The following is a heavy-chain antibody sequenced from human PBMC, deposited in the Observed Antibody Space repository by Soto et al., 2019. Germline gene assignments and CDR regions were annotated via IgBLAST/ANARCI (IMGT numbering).Heavy chain of an antibody. V-gene: IGHV3-23*01. Sequence: PGGSLRLSCAASGFTFSSYAMSWVRQAPGKGLEWVSAISGSGGSTYYADSVKGRFTISRDNSKNTLYLQMNSLRAEDTAVYYCARILRFLEWLSPWFDPWGQGTLVTAPQ. CDR1: GFTFSSYA. J-gene: IGHJ5*02. CDR2: ISGSGGST. CDR3: ARILRFLEWLSPWFDP. D-gene: IGHD3-3*01.